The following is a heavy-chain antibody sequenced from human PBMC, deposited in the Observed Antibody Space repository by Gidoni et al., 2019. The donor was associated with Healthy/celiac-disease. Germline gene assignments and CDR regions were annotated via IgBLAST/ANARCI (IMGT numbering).Heavy chain of an antibody. CDR3: AREAPYSSSSGGVGGGI. J-gene: IGHJ4*02. D-gene: IGHD6-6*01. CDR2: IYYSGST. CDR1: GGSVSSGSYY. V-gene: IGHV4-61*01. Sequence: QVQLQESGPGLVKPSETLSLTCTVSGGSVSSGSYYWSWIRQPPGKGLEWIGYIYYSGSTNYNPSLKSRVTISVDTSKNQFPLKLSFVTAADKAVYYCAREAPYSSSSGGVGGGIWGQGTLVTVSS.